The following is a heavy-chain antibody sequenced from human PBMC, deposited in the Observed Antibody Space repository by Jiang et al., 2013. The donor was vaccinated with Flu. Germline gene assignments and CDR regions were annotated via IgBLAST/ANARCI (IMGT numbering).Heavy chain of an antibody. D-gene: IGHD3-22*01. V-gene: IGHV1-45*02. J-gene: IGHJ4*02. Sequence: SGAEVKKTGSSVKISCTASGYTFTYRHLHWVRQAPGQAPEWMGWITPYNGNTDYAHRFQGRLTITRSNSLIAAYMELRSLRSDDTAVYYCAREYYYDSSGYSGYFDYWGQGTLVTVSS. CDR2: ITPYNGNT. CDR1: GYTFTYRH. CDR3: AREYYYDSSGYSGYFDY.